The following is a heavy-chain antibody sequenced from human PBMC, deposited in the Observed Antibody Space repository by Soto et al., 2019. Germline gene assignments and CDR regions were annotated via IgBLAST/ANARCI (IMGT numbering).Heavy chain of an antibody. CDR2: IYSTGTT. V-gene: IGHV3-53*01. CDR3: AKDGRGSGSHYNSFGY. J-gene: IGHJ4*02. D-gene: IGHD3-10*01. Sequence: EVQLVESGGGLIQPGGSLKLSCAASGFTVGNHYMSWVRQAPGKGLEWVSLIYSTGTTKYADSVKGRFTVSRDNAKNTLYLQMNSLRAEDTAMYYCAKDGRGSGSHYNSFGYWGQGTLVTVSS. CDR1: GFTVGNHY.